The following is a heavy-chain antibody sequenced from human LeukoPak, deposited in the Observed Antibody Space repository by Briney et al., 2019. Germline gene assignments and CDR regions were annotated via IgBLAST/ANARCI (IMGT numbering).Heavy chain of an antibody. CDR2: ISGSGGST. J-gene: IGHJ5*02. D-gene: IGHD4-17*01. CDR3: ARDTRHDYGDGGWFDP. V-gene: IGHV3-23*01. Sequence: PEGSLRLSCAASGFTFSSYGMSWVRQAPGNGLEWVSAISGSGGSTYYADSVKGLFTISRDNSKRTLYLQMNSLRAEDTAVYYCARDTRHDYGDGGWFDPWGQGTLVTVSS. CDR1: GFTFSSYG.